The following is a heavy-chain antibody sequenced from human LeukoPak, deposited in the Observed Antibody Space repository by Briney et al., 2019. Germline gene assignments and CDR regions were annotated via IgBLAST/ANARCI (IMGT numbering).Heavy chain of an antibody. CDR1: GGSISSSTNW. CDR2: IYHSGGT. Sequence: SGTLSLTCAVSGGSISSSTNWWSWVRQPPGKGLEWIGEIYHSGGTNYNPALKSRITISVDKSQNQFSLKLSSVSAADTAVYYCARDGRTLDIITMVRGVKSYYYYMDVWGKGTTVTVSS. J-gene: IGHJ6*03. V-gene: IGHV4-4*02. CDR3: ARDGRTLDIITMVRGVKSYYYYMDV. D-gene: IGHD3-10*01.